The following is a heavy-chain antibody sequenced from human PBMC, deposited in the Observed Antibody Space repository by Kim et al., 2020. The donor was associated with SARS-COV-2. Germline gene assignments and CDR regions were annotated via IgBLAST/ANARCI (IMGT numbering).Heavy chain of an antibody. Sequence: GGSLRLSCAASGFTFSSYAMHWVRQAPGKGLEWVAGIWCDGTNYHYVGPVKGRVSISRDNAKNTVYLQMNGLSAEAAAIYYCSKDSDSASTSGLVYSGQG. J-gene: IGHJ4*02. CDR2: IWCDGTNY. D-gene: IGHD2-2*01. CDR1: GFTFSSYA. CDR3: SKDSDSASTSGLVY. V-gene: IGHV3-33*03.